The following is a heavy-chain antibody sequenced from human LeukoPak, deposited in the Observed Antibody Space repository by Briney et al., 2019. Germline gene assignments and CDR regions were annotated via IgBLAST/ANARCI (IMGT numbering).Heavy chain of an antibody. J-gene: IGHJ4*02. CDR3: ARPGFTYYYDSSALDY. D-gene: IGHD3-22*01. CDR1: GFTFSSYW. CDR2: INSDGSST. Sequence: AGGSLRLSCAASGFTFSSYWMHWVRQAPGKGLVWVSRINSDGSSTSYADSVKGRFTISRDNAKNTLYLQMNSLRAEDTAVYYCARPGFTYYYDSSALDYWGQGTLVTVSS. V-gene: IGHV3-74*01.